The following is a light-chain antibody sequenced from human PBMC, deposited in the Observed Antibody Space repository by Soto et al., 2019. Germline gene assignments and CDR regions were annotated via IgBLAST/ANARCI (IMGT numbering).Light chain of an antibody. CDR2: DAS. CDR3: QQYDHLSLFT. Sequence: DIQMTQSPSSLSASVGDRVTITGQASQDISNYLNWYQQKPGQAPKLLIYDASNFETGVPSRFSGSGSGTHLTFTISSLQLEDIATYYCQQYDHLSLFTFGPGTKVDIK. V-gene: IGKV1-33*01. J-gene: IGKJ3*01. CDR1: QDISNY.